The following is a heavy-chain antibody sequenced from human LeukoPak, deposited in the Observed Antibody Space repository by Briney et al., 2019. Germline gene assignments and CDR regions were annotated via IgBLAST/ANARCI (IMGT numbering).Heavy chain of an antibody. V-gene: IGHV1-69*04. CDR1: GGTFSSYA. Sequence: ASVKASCKASGGTFSSYAISWVRQAPGQGLEWMGRIIPILGIANYAQKFQGRVTITADKSTSTAYMELSSLRSEDTAVYYCASSNYYDSSGYYYWRVYFDYWGQGTLVTVSS. CDR3: ASSNYYDSSGYYYWRVYFDY. J-gene: IGHJ4*02. CDR2: IIPILGIA. D-gene: IGHD3-22*01.